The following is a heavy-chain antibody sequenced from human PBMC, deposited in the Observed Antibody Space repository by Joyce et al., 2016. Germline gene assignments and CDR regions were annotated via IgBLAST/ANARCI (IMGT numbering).Heavy chain of an antibody. D-gene: IGHD3-16*01. CDR2: IANDGNKK. CDR3: AKRYDYVDY. V-gene: IGHV3-30*18. J-gene: IGHJ4*02. Sequence: QVQLVESGGGVVQPGRSLRLSCAASGFTFSNYGMHWVRQAAGKGLEWVAVIANDGNKKYYADAVKGRFTISRDNSKNTLYLKMNSLRAEDTAVYYCAKRYDYVDYWGQGTLVTVSS. CDR1: GFTFSNYG.